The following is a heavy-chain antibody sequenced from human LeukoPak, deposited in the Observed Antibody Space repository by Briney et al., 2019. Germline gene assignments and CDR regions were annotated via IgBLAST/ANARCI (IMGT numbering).Heavy chain of an antibody. CDR3: AKACWSGSYDANVHLDL. CDR2: IRYDGNVV. J-gene: IGHJ4*02. V-gene: IGHV3-30*02. Sequence: GGSLRLSCAAYALDFRNYGIHWVRQAPGKGLEWVAFIRYDGNVVNPADSVKGRFTVSRYNSRNTLHLQMNGLRPEDTVVYYCAKACWSGSYDANVHLDLWGRGTLPTVSS. CDR1: ALDFRNYG. D-gene: IGHD3-3*01.